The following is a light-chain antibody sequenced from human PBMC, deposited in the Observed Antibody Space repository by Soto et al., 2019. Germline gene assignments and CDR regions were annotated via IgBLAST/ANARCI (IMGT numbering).Light chain of an antibody. V-gene: IGKV3-11*01. Sequence: EIVLTQSPATLSLSPGERATLSCRASQSVSSYLAWYQQKPGQAPRLLIYDASNRATGIPARFSGSGSGTDFTLTISSLETADFAVYYCQQRSNWPPLTFGGGTKVEIK. CDR3: QQRSNWPPLT. J-gene: IGKJ4*01. CDR1: QSVSSY. CDR2: DAS.